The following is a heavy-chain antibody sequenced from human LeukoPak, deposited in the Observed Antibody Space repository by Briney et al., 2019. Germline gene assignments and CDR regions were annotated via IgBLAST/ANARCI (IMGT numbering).Heavy chain of an antibody. CDR1: GYTFTSYG. CDR2: ISAYNGNT. V-gene: IGHV1-18*01. Sequence: GASVKVSCKASGYTFTSYGISWVRQAPGQGLEWMGWISAYNGNTNYAQKLQGRVTMTTDTSTSTAYMELRSLRSDDTAVYYCAREYCSSTSCWPRWWDPWGQGTLVTVSS. D-gene: IGHD2-2*01. CDR3: AREYCSSTSCWPRWWDP. J-gene: IGHJ5*02.